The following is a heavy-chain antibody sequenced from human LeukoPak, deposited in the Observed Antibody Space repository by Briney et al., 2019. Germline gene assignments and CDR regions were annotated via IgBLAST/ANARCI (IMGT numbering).Heavy chain of an antibody. Sequence: GSLRLSCAASGFTFSGSWVYWVRQAPGKGLVWVSRINSDGSTTEYADSVKGRFTISRDNAKNTLFLQLSSLRAEDTAVYYCARGPDHGGSYYHDWGQGTLVTVSS. D-gene: IGHD1-26*01. V-gene: IGHV3-74*03. CDR1: GFTFSGSW. CDR2: INSDGSTT. CDR3: ARGPDHGGSYYHD. J-gene: IGHJ4*02.